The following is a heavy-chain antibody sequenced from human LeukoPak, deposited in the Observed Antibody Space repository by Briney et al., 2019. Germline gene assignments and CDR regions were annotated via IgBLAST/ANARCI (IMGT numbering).Heavy chain of an antibody. J-gene: IGHJ4*02. V-gene: IGHV3-74*03. CDR3: AKGPKYGGVLPFSF. CDR1: GFTFSRYW. Sequence: GGSLRLSCAASGFTFSRYWMHWVRHAPGKGLMWVSRISPDGSTTLYADSVKGRFTISRDNAKNTLYLQMNSLGAEDTAVYYCAKGPKYGGVLPFSFWGQGTLVTVSS. D-gene: IGHD4/OR15-4a*01. CDR2: ISPDGSTT.